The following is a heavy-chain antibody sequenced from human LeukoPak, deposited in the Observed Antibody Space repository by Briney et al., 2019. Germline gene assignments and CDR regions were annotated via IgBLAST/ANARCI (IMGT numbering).Heavy chain of an antibody. D-gene: IGHD6-19*01. CDR1: GYTFTGYD. J-gene: IGHJ4*02. Sequence: ASVKFSCKASGYTFTGYDIYWVRQAPGQRLEWMGWINPNSGGTNYAQKFQGRVTMTRDTSISTAYMELSRLTSDDTAAYYCARAIGYSSYWGQGTLVTVSS. CDR2: INPNSGGT. CDR3: ARAIGYSSY. V-gene: IGHV1-2*02.